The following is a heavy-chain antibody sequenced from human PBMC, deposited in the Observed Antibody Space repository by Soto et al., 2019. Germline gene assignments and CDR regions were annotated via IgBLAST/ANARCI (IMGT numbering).Heavy chain of an antibody. V-gene: IGHV2-5*02. D-gene: IGHD3-9*01. CDR1: GFSLNASGAR. CDR3: AHGEYSSDVLCFFDY. J-gene: IGHJ4*01. CDR2: IYWDDGK. Sequence: SGPTLVNPTQTLTLTCTLSGFSLNASGARVGWIRQPPGKALEWLALIYWDDGKRYSPSLKNRLTVTKDTLKNQVVLTMTNMDPADTGTYYCAHGEYSSDVLCFFDYWEHRTLFPAS.